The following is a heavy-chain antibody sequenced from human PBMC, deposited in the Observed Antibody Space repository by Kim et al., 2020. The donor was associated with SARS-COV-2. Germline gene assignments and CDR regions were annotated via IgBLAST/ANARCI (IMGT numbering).Heavy chain of an antibody. Sequence: VKGRFTISRDNAKNSLYLQMNSLRAEDTAVYYCASGGRAATHGANNWFDPWGQGTLVTVSS. D-gene: IGHD2-15*01. J-gene: IGHJ5*02. CDR3: ASGGRAATHGANNWFDP. V-gene: IGHV3-21*01.